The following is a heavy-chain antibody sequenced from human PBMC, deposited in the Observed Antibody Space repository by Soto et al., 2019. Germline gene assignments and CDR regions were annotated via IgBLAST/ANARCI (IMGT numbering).Heavy chain of an antibody. CDR1: GGTFSSYA. D-gene: IGHD5-12*01. CDR2: IVPIVDTS. CDR3: VRVVAIPGYPDN. Sequence: QVQLVQSGAEGRQPASSVKVSCKTSGGTFSSYAISWGRQAPGQGLEWMGGIVPIVDTSTYAQKFQGRVTITADESTSTVYMELSSLRSDDTAVYYCVRVVAIPGYPDNWGQGTLVTVSS. J-gene: IGHJ4*02. V-gene: IGHV1-69*12.